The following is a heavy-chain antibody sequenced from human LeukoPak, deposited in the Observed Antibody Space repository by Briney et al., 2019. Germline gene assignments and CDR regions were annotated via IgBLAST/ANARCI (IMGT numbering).Heavy chain of an antibody. Sequence: SQTLSLTCTVSGGSISSGSYYWSWIRQPAGKGLEWIGRIYTSGSTNYNPSLKSRVTISVDTSKNQFSLKLSSVTAADTAVYYCARGIGVVVITSHDYWGQGTLVTVSS. CDR1: GGSISSGSYY. J-gene: IGHJ4*02. V-gene: IGHV4-61*02. CDR2: IYTSGST. CDR3: ARGIGVVVITSHDY. D-gene: IGHD3-22*01.